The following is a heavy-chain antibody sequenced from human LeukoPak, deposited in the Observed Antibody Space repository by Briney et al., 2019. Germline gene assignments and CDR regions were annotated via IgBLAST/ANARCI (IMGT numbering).Heavy chain of an antibody. D-gene: IGHD6-19*01. V-gene: IGHV4-59*08. Sequence: MTSETLSLTCTVSGGSISRYYWSWLRQPPGKGLEWIGYKDYSGSTNYNRSLKSRVTISVDTSKNQFSLKLSSVTAADTAVYYCATNRQGIAVAGTPFDYWGQGTLVTVSS. J-gene: IGHJ4*02. CDR1: GGSISRYY. CDR3: ATNRQGIAVAGTPFDY. CDR2: KDYSGST.